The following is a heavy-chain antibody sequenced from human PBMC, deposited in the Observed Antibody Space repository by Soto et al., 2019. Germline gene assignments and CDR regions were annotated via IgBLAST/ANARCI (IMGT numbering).Heavy chain of an antibody. V-gene: IGHV2-5*08. CDR1: GASITTYYW. CDR3: AHRDYRSGFFDY. J-gene: IGHJ4*02. CDR2: IYWDDDK. D-gene: IGHD2-15*01. Sequence: TLSLTCTVSGASITTYYWSWIRQPPGKALEWLALIYWDDDKRYSPSLKSRLTITKDTSKNQVVLTMTTMDPVDTATCYCAHRDYRSGFFDYWGQGVLVTVSS.